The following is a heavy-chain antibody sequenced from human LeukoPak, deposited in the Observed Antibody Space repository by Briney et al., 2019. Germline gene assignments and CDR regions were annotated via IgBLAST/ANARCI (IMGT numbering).Heavy chain of an antibody. Sequence: GGSLRLSCAASGFTFSSSVMHWVRQAPGKGLEWVAAISYDGRDKYFADSVKGRFTISRDNSKNTVDLQVNGLRAEDTAVYYCARDTGNYYFDFWGQGTLVTVSS. CDR2: ISYDGRDK. D-gene: IGHD1-7*01. J-gene: IGHJ4*02. V-gene: IGHV3-30*03. CDR1: GFTFSSSV. CDR3: ARDTGNYYFDF.